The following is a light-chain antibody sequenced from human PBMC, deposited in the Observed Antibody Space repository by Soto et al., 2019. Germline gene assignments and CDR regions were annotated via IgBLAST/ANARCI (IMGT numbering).Light chain of an antibody. J-gene: IGKJ1*01. CDR3: QRYDSLRT. Sequence: EIVMTQSPATLSVSPGERATLSCRASQRVSRNLAWYQQKPGQAPRLLIYDASTRATGTPDRFSGSGSGTDFTLTITRLEPEDFAMYYCQRYDSLRTFGQGTKVDIK. CDR2: DAS. V-gene: IGKV3-15*01. CDR1: QRVSRN.